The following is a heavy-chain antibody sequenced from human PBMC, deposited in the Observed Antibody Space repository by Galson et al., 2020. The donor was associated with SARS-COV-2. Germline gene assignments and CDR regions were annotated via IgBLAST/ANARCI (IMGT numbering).Heavy chain of an antibody. CDR1: GITINDFL. CDR2: IKGDGSET. Sequence: GESKKLSCEASGITINDFLMSWFRQAPGKGLEWVANIKGDGSETNYADFVKGRFTISRDNDANSLYLLMNSLGVEYSAVYYCSREGWQGGYWGQGTRVTVSS. J-gene: IGHJ4*02. V-gene: IGHV3-7*01. CDR3: SREGWQGGY. D-gene: IGHD6-19*01.